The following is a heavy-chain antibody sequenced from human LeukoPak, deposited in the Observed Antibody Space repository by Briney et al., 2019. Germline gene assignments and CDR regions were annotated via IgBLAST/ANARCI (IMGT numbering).Heavy chain of an antibody. CDR2: IYTSGST. Sequence: SETLSLTCTVSGGSISSYYWSWIRQPAGKGLEWIGRIYTSGSTNYNPSLKSRVTMSVDTSKNQFSLKLSSVTAADTAVYYCARQAAAGTENWFDPWGQEPWSPSPQ. J-gene: IGHJ5*02. CDR3: ARQAAAGTENWFDP. D-gene: IGHD6-13*01. CDR1: GGSISSYY. V-gene: IGHV4-4*07.